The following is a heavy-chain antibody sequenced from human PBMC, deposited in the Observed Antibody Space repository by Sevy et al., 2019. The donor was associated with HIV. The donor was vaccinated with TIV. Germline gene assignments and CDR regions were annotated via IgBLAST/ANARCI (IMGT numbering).Heavy chain of an antibody. J-gene: IGHJ6*02. D-gene: IGHD4-17*01. V-gene: IGHV3-30-3*01. CDR1: GFTFSSYA. Sequence: GGSLRLSCAASGFTFSSYAMHWVRQAPGKGLEWVAVISYDGSNKYYADSVKGRFTISRDNSKNTLYLQMNSLRAEDTAVYYWARSYGGKDPTFYGMDVWGQGTTVTVSS. CDR3: ARSYGGKDPTFYGMDV. CDR2: ISYDGSNK.